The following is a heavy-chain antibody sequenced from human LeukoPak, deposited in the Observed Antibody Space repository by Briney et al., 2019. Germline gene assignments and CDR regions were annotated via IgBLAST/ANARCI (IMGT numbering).Heavy chain of an antibody. V-gene: IGHV3-30*02. Sequence: GGSLRLSCAASGFTFSSYGNYGLHWVRQAPGKGLEWVAFVRYDGGNKYYRDSVQGRFTISRDNYKNTLYIQMNSLTLEDTAVYYCAKDPRSQLWYRRDFNHFYMDVWGKGTTVIVSS. CDR1: GFTFSSYG. J-gene: IGHJ6*03. D-gene: IGHD5-24*01. CDR3: AKDPRSQLWYRRDFNHFYMDV. CDR2: VRYDGGNK.